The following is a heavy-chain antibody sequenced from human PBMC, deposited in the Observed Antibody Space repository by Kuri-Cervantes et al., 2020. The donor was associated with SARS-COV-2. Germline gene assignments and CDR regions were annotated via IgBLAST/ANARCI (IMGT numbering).Heavy chain of an antibody. V-gene: IGHV3-11*04. CDR1: GFTISDYY. J-gene: IGHJ6*03. CDR3: ARPPYHYYYMDV. Sequence: GESLKISCAASGFTISDYYMTWIRQTPGKGLEWVSYISASGEIIYYAGSVEGRFTISRDIAKNSLYLHMNTLRAEDTAVYYCARPPYHYYYMDVWGKGTTVTVSS. CDR2: ISASGEII.